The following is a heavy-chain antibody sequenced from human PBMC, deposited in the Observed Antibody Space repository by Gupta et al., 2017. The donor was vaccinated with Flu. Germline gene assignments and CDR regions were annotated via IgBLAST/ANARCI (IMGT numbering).Heavy chain of an antibody. V-gene: IGHV1-2*04. CDR1: GYTFTGYY. D-gene: IGHD2-21*02. Sequence: QVQLVQSGAEVKKPGASVKVSCKASGYTFTGYYMPWVRQAPGQGLEWMGWINPNSGGTNYAQKFQGWVTMTRDTSISTAYMELSRLRSDDTAVYYCARDSRHIVVVTAIPGEFDYWGQGTLVTVSS. J-gene: IGHJ4*02. CDR3: ARDSRHIVVVTAIPGEFDY. CDR2: INPNSGGT.